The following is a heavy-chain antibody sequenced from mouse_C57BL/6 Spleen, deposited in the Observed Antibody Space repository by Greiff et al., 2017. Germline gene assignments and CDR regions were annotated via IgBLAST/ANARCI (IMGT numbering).Heavy chain of an antibody. Sequence: EVQLQQSGPELVKPGASVKISCKASGYSFTDYNMNWVKQSKGKSLEWIGVISPSYGTTSYNQKFKGKATLTVDQSANTAYMQLNSLTSEDSAVYYCAGDYDAMDYWGQGTSVTVSS. V-gene: IGHV1-39*01. CDR3: AGDYDAMDY. J-gene: IGHJ4*01. CDR1: GYSFTDYN. CDR2: ISPSYGTT.